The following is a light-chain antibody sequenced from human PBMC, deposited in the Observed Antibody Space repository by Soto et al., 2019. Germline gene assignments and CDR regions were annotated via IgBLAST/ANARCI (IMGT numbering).Light chain of an antibody. CDR2: DAS. CDR1: QSVSTY. V-gene: IGKV3-11*01. CDR3: QQRSNGPLT. Sequence: EIVLTQSPATLSLSPGDRATLSCRASQSVSTYFAWYQQKPGQPPRLLIYDASNRATGIPARFSGSGSGTDFTLTISSPEPEDFAVYYCQQRSNGPLTFGQGTKVDIK. J-gene: IGKJ1*01.